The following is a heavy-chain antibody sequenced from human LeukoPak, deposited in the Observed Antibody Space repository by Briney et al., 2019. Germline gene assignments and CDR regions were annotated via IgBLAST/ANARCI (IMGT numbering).Heavy chain of an antibody. CDR3: ARDLVGAVVPYFDY. Sequence: PSETLSLTCTVSGGSISGSSYYWGWIRQPPGKGLEWIGSIYYSGSTYYNPSLKSRVTISVDTSKNQFSLKLSSVTAADTAVYYCARDLVGAVVPYFDYWGQGTLVTVSS. D-gene: IGHD6-19*01. J-gene: IGHJ4*02. CDR1: GGSISGSSYY. V-gene: IGHV4-39*07. CDR2: IYYSGST.